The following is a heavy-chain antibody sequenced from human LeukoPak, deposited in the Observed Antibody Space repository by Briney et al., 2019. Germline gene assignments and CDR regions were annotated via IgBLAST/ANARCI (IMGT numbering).Heavy chain of an antibody. V-gene: IGHV1-69*05. CDR1: GGTFSSYA. Sequence: SVKVSCKASGGTFSSYAISWVRQAPGQGLEWMGGIIPIFGTANYAQKFQGRVTITTDESTSTAYMELSSLRSEDTAVYYCASSTSYYYDSSGYYYYYYMDVWGKGTTVTVSS. J-gene: IGHJ6*03. CDR3: ASSTSYYYDSSGYYYYYYMDV. CDR2: IIPIFGTA. D-gene: IGHD3-22*01.